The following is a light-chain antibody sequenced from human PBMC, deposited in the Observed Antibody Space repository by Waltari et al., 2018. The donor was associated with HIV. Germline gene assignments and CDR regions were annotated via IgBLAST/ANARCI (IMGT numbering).Light chain of an antibody. Sequence: QSALTQPASVSGSPGQSITISCTGTSSDVGGYKYGCWYQHHPGKAPKLMIYEVSNLLSGVSDRFSGSKSGNTASLTIFGLQAEDEADYYCYSYTTRSTRVFGTGTKVTVL. V-gene: IGLV2-14*01. J-gene: IGLJ1*01. CDR1: SSDVGGYKY. CDR2: EVS. CDR3: YSYTTRSTRV.